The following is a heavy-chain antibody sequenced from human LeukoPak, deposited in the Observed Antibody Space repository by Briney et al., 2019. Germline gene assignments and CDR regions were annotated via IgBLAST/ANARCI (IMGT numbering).Heavy chain of an antibody. V-gene: IGHV3-23*01. CDR2: ITGSGGNT. J-gene: IGHJ4*02. D-gene: IGHD2-15*01. CDR3: ARRGYCGGGTCNRNFEF. CDR1: GFTFSSYV. Sequence: PGGSLRLSCAASGFTFSSYVMSGVRQAPGKGLEWVSTITGSGGNTYYADSVKGRFTISRDNSKNTLHLQMNSLSAEDTALYYCARRGYCGGGTCNRNFEFWGQGTLVTVSS.